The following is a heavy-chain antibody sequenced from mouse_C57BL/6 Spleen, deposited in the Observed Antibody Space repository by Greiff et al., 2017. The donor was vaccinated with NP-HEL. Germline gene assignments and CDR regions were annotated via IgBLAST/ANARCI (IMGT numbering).Heavy chain of an antibody. CDR3: ARSLYYAMDY. J-gene: IGHJ4*01. Sequence: VQLQQSGPELVKPGASVKISCKASGYSFTGYYMNWVKQSPEKSLEWIGEINPSTGGTTYNQKFKAKATLTVDKSSSTAYMQLKSLTSEDSAVYYCARSLYYAMDYWGQGTSVTVSS. D-gene: IGHD6-1*01. V-gene: IGHV1-42*01. CDR1: GYSFTGYY. CDR2: INPSTGGT.